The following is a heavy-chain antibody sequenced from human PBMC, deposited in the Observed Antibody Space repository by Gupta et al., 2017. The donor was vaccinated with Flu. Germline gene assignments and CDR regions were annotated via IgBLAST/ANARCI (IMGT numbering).Heavy chain of an antibody. D-gene: IGHD6-19*01. CDR1: GFPLNSCP. CDR3: AKSEVGIKAVGDYFDY. CDR2: ISGSDDNT. V-gene: IGHV3-23*01. Sequence: EVQVLESGGGLVQPGGSLRPPCVTSGFPLNSCPMGWVRQAPGKGLQGVSGISGSDDNTHYANTVKGRFTISRDNTKNTLYLQMNSLRVEDTAVYYCAKSEVGIKAVGDYFDYWGQGTLVSVSS. J-gene: IGHJ4*02.